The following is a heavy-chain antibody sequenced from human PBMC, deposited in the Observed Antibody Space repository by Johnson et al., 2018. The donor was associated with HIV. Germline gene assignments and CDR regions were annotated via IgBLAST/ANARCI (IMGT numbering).Heavy chain of an antibody. Sequence: QVQLVESGGGLVQPGRSLRLSCAASGFAFSSYTMHWVRQVPGKGLDWVAVISYDGSNKNYADSVKGRFTISRDNPKNTLYLQMNSLRAEDTAVYYCARGGKDHAFDIWGQWTMVTVSS. D-gene: IGHD3-16*01. CDR3: ARGGKDHAFDI. CDR2: ISYDGSNK. CDR1: GFAFSSYT. V-gene: IGHV3-30*04. J-gene: IGHJ3*02.